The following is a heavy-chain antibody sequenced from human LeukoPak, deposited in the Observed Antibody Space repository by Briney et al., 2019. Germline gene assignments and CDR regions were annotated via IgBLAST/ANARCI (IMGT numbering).Heavy chain of an antibody. CDR2: ISACNGNT. D-gene: IGHD6-13*01. V-gene: IGHV1-18*01. CDR1: GYTFTSYG. Sequence: GASVKVSCKASGYTFTSYGISWVRQAPGQGLEWMGWISACNGNTNYAQKLQGRVTMTTDTSTSTAYMELRSLRSDDTAVYYCARDGRGSSWQHTFDYWGQGTLVTVSS. CDR3: ARDGRGSSWQHTFDY. J-gene: IGHJ4*02.